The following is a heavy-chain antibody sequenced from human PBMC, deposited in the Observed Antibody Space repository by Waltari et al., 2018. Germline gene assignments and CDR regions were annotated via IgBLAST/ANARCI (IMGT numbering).Heavy chain of an antibody. CDR3: ARGDYSNYLPVY. J-gene: IGHJ4*02. CDR2: INHMGST. CDR1: GGSFSGYY. D-gene: IGHD4-4*01. V-gene: IGHV4-34*01. Sequence: QVQLQQWGAGLLKPSETLSLTCAVYGGSFSGYYWSWIRRHPGKGLEWIGEINHMGSTNYNPSLKSRVTISVDTSKNQFSLKLSSVTAADTAVYYCARGDYSNYLPVYWGQGTLVTVSS.